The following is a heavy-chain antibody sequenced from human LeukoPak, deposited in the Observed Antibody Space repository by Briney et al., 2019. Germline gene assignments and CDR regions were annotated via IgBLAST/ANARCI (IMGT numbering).Heavy chain of an antibody. CDR2: ISSGSGTI. D-gene: IGHD4-11*01. Sequence: PGGSLRLSCAASGFTFSNYSMNWVRQAPGKGLEYVSYISSGSGTIYYADSVKGRFTISRDNAKNSLYLQMNSLSAEDTAVYYCARAQKYSYDAFDIWGQGTMVTVSS. V-gene: IGHV3-48*04. J-gene: IGHJ3*02. CDR1: GFTFSNYS. CDR3: ARAQKYSYDAFDI.